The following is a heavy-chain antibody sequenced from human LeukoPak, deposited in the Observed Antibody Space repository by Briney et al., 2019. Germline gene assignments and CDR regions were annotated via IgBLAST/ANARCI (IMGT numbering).Heavy chain of an antibody. Sequence: GGSLRLSCAASGFTFSSYAMSWVRQPPGKELEWVSSISGSGGNTYYADSVKGRFTISRDNSKNTLYVQMNSLRDEDTSVYYCAVDAPSDSLQLPGYDVVDIWGEGTMVTVSS. V-gene: IGHV3-23*01. CDR2: ISGSGGNT. J-gene: IGHJ3*02. CDR3: AVDAPSDSLQLPGYDVVDI. D-gene: IGHD2-2*01. CDR1: GFTFSSYA.